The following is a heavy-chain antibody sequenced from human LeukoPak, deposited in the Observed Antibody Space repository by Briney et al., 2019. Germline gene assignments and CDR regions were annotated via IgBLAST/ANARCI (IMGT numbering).Heavy chain of an antibody. CDR3: ARVGYYDILSRRGHRYFDL. Sequence: SETLSLTCTVSGGSISSYYWSWIRQPPGKGLEWIGYIYYSGSTNYNPSLKSRVIISVDTSKNQFSLKLSSVTAADTAVYYCARVGYYDILSRRGHRYFDLWGRGTLVTVSS. D-gene: IGHD3-9*01. CDR2: IYYSGST. J-gene: IGHJ2*01. CDR1: GGSISSYY. V-gene: IGHV4-59*01.